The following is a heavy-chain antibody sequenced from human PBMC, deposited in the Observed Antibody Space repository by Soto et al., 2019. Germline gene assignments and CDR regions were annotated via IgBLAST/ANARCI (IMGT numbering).Heavy chain of an antibody. D-gene: IGHD6-19*01. CDR3: VKVLDSSGWYYYDY. V-gene: IGHV3-64D*08. Sequence: GGSLRLSCSASGFSFSTSYMHWVRQAPGKGLEYVSAISSNGDRIYYADSVKGRFTITRDNSKNTLYLQMMSLRPEDAALYYCVKVLDSSGWYYYDYWGQGVQVTVSS. CDR1: GFSFSTSY. J-gene: IGHJ4*02. CDR2: ISSNGDRI.